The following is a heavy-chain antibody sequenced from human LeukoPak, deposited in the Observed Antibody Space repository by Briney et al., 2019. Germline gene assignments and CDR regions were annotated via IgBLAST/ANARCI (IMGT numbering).Heavy chain of an antibody. CDR1: GFTFSSYA. V-gene: IGHV3-23*01. D-gene: IGHD3-10*01. J-gene: IGHJ4*02. CDR3: AKESKVRGVIDY. Sequence: GGSLRLSCVASGFTFSSYAISWVRQAPGKGLEWVSAISGPGDRTYYADSVKGRFTISRDNSKNTLYLQMNSLRAEDTAVYYCAKESKVRGVIDYWGQGTLVTVSS. CDR2: ISGPGDRT.